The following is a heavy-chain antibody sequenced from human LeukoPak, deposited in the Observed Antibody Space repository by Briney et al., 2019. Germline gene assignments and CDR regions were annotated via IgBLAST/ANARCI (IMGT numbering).Heavy chain of an antibody. CDR3: ARAGCDLLSAWFDH. V-gene: IGHV3-20*04. Sequence: GGALRLSCAASGFTFDEYGKSWLRQARGKGGEGVAGINWNGGSTVYVDSVKGRFTISRDNAKNSLYLQMNSLRAEDTALYYCARAGCDLLSAWFDHWGQGTLVTVSS. CDR1: GFTFDEYG. CDR2: INWNGGST. J-gene: IGHJ5*02. D-gene: IGHD1-26*01.